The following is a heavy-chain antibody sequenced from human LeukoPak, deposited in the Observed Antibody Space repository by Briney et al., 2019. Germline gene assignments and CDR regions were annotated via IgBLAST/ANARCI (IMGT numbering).Heavy chain of an antibody. D-gene: IGHD6-19*01. J-gene: IGHJ4*02. CDR1: GGSISSSSYY. CDR3: AREVAGTPWIDY. CDR2: IYYSGST. V-gene: IGHV4-39*02. Sequence: SETLSLTCTVSGGSISSSSYYWGWIRQPPGKGLEWIGNIYYSGSTYYNPSLKSRVTISVDTSKNQFSLKLSSVTAADTAVYYCAREVAGTPWIDYWGQGTLVTVSS.